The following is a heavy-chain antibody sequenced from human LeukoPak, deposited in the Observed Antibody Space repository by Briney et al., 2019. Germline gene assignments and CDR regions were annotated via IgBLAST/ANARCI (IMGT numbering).Heavy chain of an antibody. Sequence: GGSLRLSCAASGFTFKSFGMHWVRQAPGKGLEWVAVISYDGSNKYYADSVKGRFTISRDNSKNTLYLQMNSLRAEDTAVYYCAREAESAVAGSYYFDYWGQGTLVTVSS. CDR3: AREAESAVAGSYYFDY. J-gene: IGHJ4*02. V-gene: IGHV3-30*19. D-gene: IGHD6-19*01. CDR2: ISYDGSNK. CDR1: GFTFKSFG.